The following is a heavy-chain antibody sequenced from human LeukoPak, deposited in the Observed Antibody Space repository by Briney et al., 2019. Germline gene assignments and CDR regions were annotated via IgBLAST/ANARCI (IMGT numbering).Heavy chain of an antibody. Sequence: RASVKVSCKASGYTFTSYGISWVRQAPGQGFEWMGWISAYNGNTNYAQKLQGRVTMTTDTSTSTAYMELRSLRSDDTAVYYCARDGPTDSYYYYGMDVWGQGTTVTVSS. J-gene: IGHJ6*02. CDR3: ARDGPTDSYYYYGMDV. V-gene: IGHV1-18*01. CDR2: ISAYNGNT. CDR1: GYTFTSYG. D-gene: IGHD4-17*01.